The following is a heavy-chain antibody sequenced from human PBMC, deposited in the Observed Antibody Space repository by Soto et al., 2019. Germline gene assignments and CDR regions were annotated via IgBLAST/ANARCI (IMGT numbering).Heavy chain of an antibody. V-gene: IGHV2-5*01. CDR2: IYWNDDK. D-gene: IGHD3-10*01. CDR3: AQYGSGCYTFDY. Sequence: QITLKESGPTLVKPTQTLTLTCTFSGFSLSTSGVGVGWIRQPPGKALEWLALIYWNDDKRYSPSLKSRLTITKDPSKNQVVLTMTNMDPVDTATYYCAQYGSGCYTFDYWGQGNLVTVSS. J-gene: IGHJ4*02. CDR1: GFSLSTSGVG.